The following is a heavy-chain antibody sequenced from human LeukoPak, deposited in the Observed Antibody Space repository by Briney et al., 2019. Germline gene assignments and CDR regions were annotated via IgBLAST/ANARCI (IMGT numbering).Heavy chain of an antibody. CDR3: ARGRDRSKTGDH. CDR1: GGSCDDYY. V-gene: IGHV4-34*01. CDR2: IHPSEGF. D-gene: IGHD5-24*01. J-gene: IGHJ4*02. Sequence: PSETLSLTCDVYGGSCDDYYCSWLRQPPGKGLEWIGEIHPSEGFYYNSSLVSRVTISIDPSKTHFSLRLASVTAADTAFYYCARGRDRSKTGDHWGQGSLVTVSS.